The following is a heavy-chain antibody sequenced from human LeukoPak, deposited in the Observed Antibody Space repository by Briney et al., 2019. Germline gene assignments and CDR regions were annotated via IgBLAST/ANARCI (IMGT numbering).Heavy chain of an antibody. Sequence: SETLSLTCTVSSGSISSYYWSWIRQPAGKGLEWIGRIYTSGSTNYNPSLTSRVTMSVDTSKNQFSLKLSSVTAADTAVYYCARGYFDSSGYYYFDYWGQGTLVTVSS. CDR3: ARGYFDSSGYYYFDY. CDR2: IYTSGST. V-gene: IGHV4-4*07. CDR1: SGSISSYY. J-gene: IGHJ4*02. D-gene: IGHD3-22*01.